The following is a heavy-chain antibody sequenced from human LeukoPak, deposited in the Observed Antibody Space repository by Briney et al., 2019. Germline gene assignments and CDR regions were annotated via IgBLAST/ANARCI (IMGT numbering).Heavy chain of an antibody. J-gene: IGHJ4*01. CDR1: GFTFSSYA. CDR3: ARDGSYASGSTFDY. D-gene: IGHD3-10*01. CDR2: ISYDGSNK. Sequence: GGSMRLSCAASGFTFSSYAMQWVRQAPGKGREWEAVISYDGSNKYFADSVKGRFTISRDNSKNTMYLQMNRVRAAETAFYDCARDGSYASGSTFDYWGQGILVPVSS. V-gene: IGHV3-30*04.